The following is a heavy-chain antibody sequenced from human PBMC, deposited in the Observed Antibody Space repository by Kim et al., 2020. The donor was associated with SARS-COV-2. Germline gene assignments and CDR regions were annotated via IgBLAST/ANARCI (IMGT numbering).Heavy chain of an antibody. CDR3: ARDRWAFDP. CDR1: GFTFSSYW. J-gene: IGHJ5*02. CDR2: IKQDGSEK. D-gene: IGHD6-13*01. Sequence: GGSLRLSCAASGFTFSSYWTSWVRQAPGKGLEWVANIKQDGSEKYYVDSVKGRFTISRDNAKNSLYLQMNSLRAEDTAVYYCARDRWAFDPWGQGTLVTVSS. V-gene: IGHV3-7*01.